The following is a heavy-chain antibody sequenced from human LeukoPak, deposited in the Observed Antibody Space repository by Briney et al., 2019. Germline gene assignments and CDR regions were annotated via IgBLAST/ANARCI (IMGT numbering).Heavy chain of an antibody. Sequence: PGGSLRLSCAASRFTFSSYWMSRVRQAPGKGLEWVANIKQDGSEKYYVDSVKGRFTISRDNVKNSLYLQMNSLRAEDTAVYYCARCIAAAGYFGYWGPGTLVTVSS. J-gene: IGHJ4*02. CDR2: IKQDGSEK. CDR1: RFTFSSYW. V-gene: IGHV3-7*01. D-gene: IGHD6-13*01. CDR3: ARCIAAAGYFGY.